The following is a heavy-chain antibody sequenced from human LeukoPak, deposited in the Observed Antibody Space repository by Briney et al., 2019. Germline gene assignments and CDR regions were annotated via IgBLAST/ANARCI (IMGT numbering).Heavy chain of an antibody. CDR1: GFTFSSYA. CDR3: AKEGDYGDYMGSWFDP. Sequence: GGSLRLSCAASGFTFSSYAMSWVRQAPGKGLEWVSAISGSGGSTYYADSVKGRFTISRDNSKNTPYLQMNSLRAEDTAVYYCAKEGDYGDYMGSWFDPWGQGTLVTVSS. J-gene: IGHJ5*02. D-gene: IGHD4-17*01. CDR2: ISGSGGST. V-gene: IGHV3-23*01.